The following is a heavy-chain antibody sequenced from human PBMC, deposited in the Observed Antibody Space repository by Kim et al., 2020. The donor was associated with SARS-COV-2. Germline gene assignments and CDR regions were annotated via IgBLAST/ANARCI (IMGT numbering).Heavy chain of an antibody. J-gene: IGHJ4*02. D-gene: IGHD6-19*01. V-gene: IGHV4-39*01. CDR3: ARPMTSGWYGFDY. Sequence: YYNPSLTSRVTISVDTSKNQFSLKRNSVTTADTAVYYCARPMTSGWYGFDYWGQGTLVTVSS.